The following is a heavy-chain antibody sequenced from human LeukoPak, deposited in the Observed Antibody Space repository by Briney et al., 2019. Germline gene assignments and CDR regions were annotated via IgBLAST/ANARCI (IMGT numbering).Heavy chain of an antibody. CDR3: AREGTTYDSSGYYYPLRYFDY. D-gene: IGHD3-22*01. CDR1: GYTFTSYG. J-gene: IGHJ4*02. Sequence: ASVKVSCKASGYTFTSYGISWVRQALGQGLEWMGWISAYNGNTNYAQKLQGRVTMTTDTSTSTAYMELRSLRSDDTAVYYCAREGTTYDSSGYYYPLRYFDYWGQGTLVTVSS. V-gene: IGHV1-18*01. CDR2: ISAYNGNT.